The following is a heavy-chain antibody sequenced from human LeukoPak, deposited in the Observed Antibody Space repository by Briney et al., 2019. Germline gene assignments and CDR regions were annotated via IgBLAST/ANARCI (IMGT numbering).Heavy chain of an antibody. CDR1: GGSISSGSYY. D-gene: IGHD3-16*01. Sequence: PSETLSLTCTVSGGSISSGSYYWSWIRQPAGTGLEWIGRIYTSGSTNYNPSLKSRVTISVDTSKNQFSLKLSSVTAADTAVYYCARAPVSTAYLHYYSMDVWGKGTTVTVSS. J-gene: IGHJ6*03. V-gene: IGHV4-61*02. CDR3: ARAPVSTAYLHYYSMDV. CDR2: IYTSGST.